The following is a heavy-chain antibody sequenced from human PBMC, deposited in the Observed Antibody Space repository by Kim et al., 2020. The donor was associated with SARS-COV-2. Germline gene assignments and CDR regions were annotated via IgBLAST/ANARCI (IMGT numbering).Heavy chain of an antibody. J-gene: IGHJ6*02. V-gene: IGHV4-59*13. CDR3: ARDRYSSSPSYYGMDV. CDR2: IYYSGST. D-gene: IGHD6-13*01. CDR1: GGSISSYY. Sequence: SETLSLTCTVSGGSISSYYWSWIRQPPGKGLEWIGYIYYSGSTNYNPSLKSRVTISVDTSKNQFSLKLSSVTAADTAVYYCARDRYSSSPSYYGMDVWG.